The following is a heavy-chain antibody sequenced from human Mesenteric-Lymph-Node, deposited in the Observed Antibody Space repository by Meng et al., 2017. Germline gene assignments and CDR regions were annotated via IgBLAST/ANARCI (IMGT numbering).Heavy chain of an antibody. Sequence: GESLKISCVASGFTFNTYGMHWVRQAPGKGLEWVAVISYDGSNKYYADSVKGRFTISRDNSKNTLYLQMNSLRAEDTAVYYCASDLWFGEFYGMDVWGQGTTVTVSS. CDR2: ISYDGSNK. CDR1: GFTFNTYG. CDR3: ASDLWFGEFYGMDV. D-gene: IGHD3-10*01. V-gene: IGHV3-30*19. J-gene: IGHJ6*02.